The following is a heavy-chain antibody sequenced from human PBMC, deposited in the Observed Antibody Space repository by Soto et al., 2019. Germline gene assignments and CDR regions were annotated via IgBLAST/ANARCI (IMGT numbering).Heavy chain of an antibody. CDR2: IIPKLGSA. D-gene: IGHD5-12*01. Sequence: QVQLVQSGAEVKEPGSSVKVSCTASGGGNLRDYRTTWVRRAPGQVLEWMGGIIPKLGSANYAQKFQGGVTITADESTNSVYMELRSLRSDDTAVYYCARGGEGYNFGADYWGQGTPVTVSS. CDR3: ARGGEGYNFGADY. V-gene: IGHV1-69*01. J-gene: IGHJ4*02. CDR1: GGGNLRDYR.